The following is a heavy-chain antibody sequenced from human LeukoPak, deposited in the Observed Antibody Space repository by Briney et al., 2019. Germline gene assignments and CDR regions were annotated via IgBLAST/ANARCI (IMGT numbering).Heavy chain of an antibody. CDR2: ISTTGGST. Sequence: SGGSLRLSCAASGFSFNNYAMSWVRQAPGKGLEWVSAISTTGGSTYYADSVKGRFTVSRDNSKNTLSPQMDSLRVEDTALYYCVKDWTTVVTPKGYYFDSWGQGTLVTVSS. J-gene: IGHJ4*02. CDR3: VKDWTTVVTPKGYYFDS. D-gene: IGHD4-23*01. V-gene: IGHV3-23*01. CDR1: GFSFNNYA.